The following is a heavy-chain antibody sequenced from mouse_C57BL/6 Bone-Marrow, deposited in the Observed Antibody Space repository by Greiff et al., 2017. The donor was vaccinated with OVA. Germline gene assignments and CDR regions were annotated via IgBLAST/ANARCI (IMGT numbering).Heavy chain of an antibody. CDR2: INYDGSST. CDR3: AREGNYPYYYAMDY. D-gene: IGHD2-1*01. J-gene: IGHJ4*01. V-gene: IGHV5-16*01. CDR1: GFTFSDYY. Sequence: EVKLVESEGGLVQPGRSMKLSCTASGFTFSDYYMAWVRQVPEKGLEWVANINYDGSSTYYLDSLKSRFIISRDNAKNILYLQMSSLKSEDTATYYCAREGNYPYYYAMDYWGQGTSVTVSS.